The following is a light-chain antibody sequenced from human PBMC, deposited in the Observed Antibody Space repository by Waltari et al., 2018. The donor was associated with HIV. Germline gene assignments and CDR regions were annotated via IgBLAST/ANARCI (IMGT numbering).Light chain of an antibody. CDR1: QGISSY. CDR2: AAS. V-gene: IGKV1-9*01. J-gene: IGKJ4*01. CDR3: QQLNSYPLT. Sequence: DIQLTQSPSFLSTSVGDRVTITCRASQGISSYLAWYQQKPGKAPQLLIYAASTLQSGVPSRCSGSGSGTEFTLTISSLQPEDFATYYCQQLNSYPLTFGGGTKVDIK.